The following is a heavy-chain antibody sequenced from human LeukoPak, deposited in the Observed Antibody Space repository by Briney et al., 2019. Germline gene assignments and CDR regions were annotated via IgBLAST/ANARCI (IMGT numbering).Heavy chain of an antibody. CDR2: ISSSSSYK. J-gene: IGHJ4*02. V-gene: IGHV3-21*04. CDR3: ATYEGYNNGPSDY. CDR1: GFTFSSYS. Sequence: GGSLRLSCAASGFTFSSYSMNWVRQAPGEGLEWMSFISSSSSYKSYADSVKGRFTISRDNAKNSLYLQMNSLRAEDTAVYDCATYEGYNNGPSDYWGQGGLVTASS. D-gene: IGHD5-12*01.